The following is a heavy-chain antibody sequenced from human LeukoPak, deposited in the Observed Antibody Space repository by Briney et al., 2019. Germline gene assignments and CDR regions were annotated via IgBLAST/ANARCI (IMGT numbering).Heavy chain of an antibody. CDR1: GFFFSSYG. CDR3: PRAHYNWDEPPFDS. D-gene: IGHD1-20*01. Sequence: GGSLRLSCAASGFFFSSYGMHWVRLAPGKGLEWVALIWYDGSNKYYADSVKGRFTISRDNSKDTLSLQMNSLRAEDTAVYYCPRAHYNWDEPPFDSWGQGTLVTVSS. V-gene: IGHV3-33*01. J-gene: IGHJ4*02. CDR2: IWYDGSNK.